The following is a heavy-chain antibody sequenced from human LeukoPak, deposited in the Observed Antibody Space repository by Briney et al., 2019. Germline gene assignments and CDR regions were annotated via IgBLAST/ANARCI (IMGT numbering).Heavy chain of an antibody. CDR3: ARGKNDCSSTSCYTFDY. Sequence: SETLSLTCTVSGGSISSYYWSWIRQPPGKGLEWIGYIYYSGSTNYNPSLKSRVTISVDTSKNQFSLKLSSVTAADTAVYYCARGKNDCSSTSCYTFDYWGQGTLVTVSP. V-gene: IGHV4-59*01. D-gene: IGHD2-2*02. CDR1: GGSISSYY. CDR2: IYYSGST. J-gene: IGHJ4*02.